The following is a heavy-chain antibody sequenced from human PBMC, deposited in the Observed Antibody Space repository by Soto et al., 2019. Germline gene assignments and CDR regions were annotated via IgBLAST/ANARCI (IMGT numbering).Heavy chain of an antibody. V-gene: IGHV4-30-2*01. Sequence: SETLSLTCAVSGGSISSGGYSWSWIRQPPGKGLEWIGYIYHSGSTYYNPSLKSRVTISVDRSKNQFSLKLSSVTAADTAVYYCARHSESPWGYYYYGMDVWGQGTTVTVSS. J-gene: IGHJ6*02. CDR2: IYHSGST. CDR3: ARHSESPWGYYYYGMDV. CDR1: GGSISSGGYS. D-gene: IGHD7-27*01.